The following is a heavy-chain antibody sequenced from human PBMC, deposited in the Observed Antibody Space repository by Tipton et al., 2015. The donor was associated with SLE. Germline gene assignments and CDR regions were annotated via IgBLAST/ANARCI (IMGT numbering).Heavy chain of an antibody. CDR1: GGSISSGGYY. CDR2: IYHSGST. J-gene: IGHJ4*02. D-gene: IGHD3-10*01. V-gene: IGHV4-30-2*01. Sequence: TLSLTRTVSGGSISSGGYYWSWIRQPPGKGLEWIGYIYHSGSTYYNPSLKSRVTISVDRSKNQFSLKLSSVTAADTAVYYCARGGAITMGRGEVDYWGQGTLVTVSS. CDR3: ARGGAITMGRGEVDY.